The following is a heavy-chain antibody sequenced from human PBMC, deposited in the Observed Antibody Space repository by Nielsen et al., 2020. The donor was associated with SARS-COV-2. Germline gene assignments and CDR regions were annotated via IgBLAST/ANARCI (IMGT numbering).Heavy chain of an antibody. D-gene: IGHD1-26*01. CDR3: ARDVGLTHPEQFEY. CDR2: ISGYDGNT. J-gene: IGHJ4*02. V-gene: IGHV1-18*01. CDR1: GFRFSNYG. Sequence: ASVKVSCKASGFRFSNYGFSWVRQAPGQGLEWLGSISGYDGNTKYAQNLQGRVTMTIDTSTNTAYLYLASLRSDDTAVYYCARDVGLTHPEQFEYWGQGTLVTVSS.